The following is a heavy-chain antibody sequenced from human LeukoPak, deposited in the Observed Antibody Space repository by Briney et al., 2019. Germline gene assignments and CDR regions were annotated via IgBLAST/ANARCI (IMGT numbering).Heavy chain of an antibody. CDR2: IYYSGGT. V-gene: IGHV4-30-4*01. CDR3: ARALPSYCGGDCSRRAFDY. J-gene: IGHJ4*02. CDR1: GGSISSGDYY. D-gene: IGHD2-21*02. Sequence: SETLSRTCTVSGGSISSGDYYWSWIRQPPGKGLEWIGYIYYSGGTYYNPSLKSRVTISVDTSKNQFSLKLSSVTAADTAVYYCARALPSYCGGDCSRRAFDYWGQGTLVTVSS.